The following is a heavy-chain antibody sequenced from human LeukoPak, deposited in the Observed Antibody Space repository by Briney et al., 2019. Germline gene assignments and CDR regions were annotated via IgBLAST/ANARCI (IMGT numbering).Heavy chain of an antibody. CDR1: GFTFSSYG. J-gene: IGHJ5*02. D-gene: IGHD3-10*01. CDR2: IRYDGSNK. CDR3: ANLPVRGAHWFDP. V-gene: IGHV3-30*02. Sequence: SGGSLRLSCAASGFTFSSYGMHWVRQAPGKGLEWVAFIRYDGSNKYYADSVKGRFTISRDNSKNTLYLQMNSLRAEDTAVYYCANLPVRGAHWFDPWGQGTLVTVSS.